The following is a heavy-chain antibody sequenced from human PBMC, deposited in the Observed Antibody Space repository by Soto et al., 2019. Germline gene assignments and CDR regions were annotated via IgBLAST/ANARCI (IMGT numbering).Heavy chain of an antibody. CDR1: GFTFSSYG. CDR3: AKDRLYSSSNIGDY. J-gene: IGHJ4*02. D-gene: IGHD6-6*01. CDR2: ISYDGSNK. Sequence: QVQLVESGGGVVQPGRSLRLSCAASGFTFSSYGMHWVRQAPGKRLEWVAVISYDGSNKYYADSVKGRFTISRDNSKNTLYLQMNSLRAEDRAVYYCAKDRLYSSSNIGDYWAQGTLVIVSS. V-gene: IGHV3-30*18.